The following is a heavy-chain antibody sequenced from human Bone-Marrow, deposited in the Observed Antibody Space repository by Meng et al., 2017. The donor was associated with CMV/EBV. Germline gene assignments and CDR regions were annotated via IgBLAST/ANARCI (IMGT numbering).Heavy chain of an antibody. Sequence: GSLRLSCAVYGESLTGHYWSWIRQSPGTGLQWIGEIDDSGNTNYNPSLRSRVTISIDPSKKQFSLRLNFVTAADTGVYFCARSGLYGGTSRKARNFDYWGHGHLVTVSS. J-gene: IGHJ4*01. CDR2: IDDSGNT. CDR3: ARSGLYGGTSRKARNFDY. D-gene: IGHD4-23*01. CDR1: GESLTGHY. V-gene: IGHV4-34*01.